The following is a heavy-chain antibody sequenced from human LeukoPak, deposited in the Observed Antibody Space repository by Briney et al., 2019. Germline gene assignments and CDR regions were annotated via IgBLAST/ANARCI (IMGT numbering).Heavy chain of an antibody. Sequence: GGSLRLSCAASGFTFSSYSMNWVRQAPGKGLEWVSSISSSSSYIYYADSVKGRFTISRDNAKNSLYLQTNSLRAEDTAVYYCARSMGAPYSPFDYWGQGTLVTVSS. CDR2: ISSSSSYI. CDR1: GFTFSSYS. V-gene: IGHV3-21*01. CDR3: ARSMGAPYSPFDY. D-gene: IGHD1-26*01. J-gene: IGHJ4*02.